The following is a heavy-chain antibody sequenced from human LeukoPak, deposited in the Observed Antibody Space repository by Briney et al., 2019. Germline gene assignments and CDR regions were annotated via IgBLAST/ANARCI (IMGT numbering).Heavy chain of an antibody. CDR1: GFTFSSYS. J-gene: IGHJ4*02. D-gene: IGHD6-13*01. CDR2: ISSSSSYI. V-gene: IGHV3-21*01. Sequence: GGSLRLSCAASGFTFSSYSMNWVRQAPGKGLEWVPSISSSSSYIYYADSVKGRFTISRDNAKDSLYLQMNSLRAEDTAVYYCARDGQQLGFANFDYWGQGTLLTVSS. CDR3: ARDGQQLGFANFDY.